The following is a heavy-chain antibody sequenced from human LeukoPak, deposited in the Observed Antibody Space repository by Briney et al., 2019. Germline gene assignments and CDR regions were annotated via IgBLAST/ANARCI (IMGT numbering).Heavy chain of an antibody. Sequence: SETLSLTCTVSGGSIRGYYWSWIRRPPGKGLEWLGYISYSGSTNYNPSLKSRVTISIDTSKNQFSLKLSSVTAADTAVYYCARGGTYYYYGMDVWGQGTTVTVSS. J-gene: IGHJ6*02. CDR3: ARGGTYYYYGMDV. V-gene: IGHV4-59*01. CDR2: ISYSGST. CDR1: GGSIRGYY. D-gene: IGHD3-16*01.